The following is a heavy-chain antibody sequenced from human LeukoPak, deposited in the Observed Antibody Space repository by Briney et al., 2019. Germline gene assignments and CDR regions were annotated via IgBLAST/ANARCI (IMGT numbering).Heavy chain of an antibody. J-gene: IGHJ3*02. CDR2: IYSGGST. CDR3: ARDQADLRAFDI. Sequence: PGGSLRLSCAASGFTVSSNYMSWVRQAPGKGLGWVSVIYSGGSTYYADSVKGRFTISRDNSKNTLYLQMNSLRAEDTAVYYCARDQADLRAFDIWGQGTMVTVSS. CDR1: GFTVSSNY. V-gene: IGHV3-53*01. D-gene: IGHD6-13*01.